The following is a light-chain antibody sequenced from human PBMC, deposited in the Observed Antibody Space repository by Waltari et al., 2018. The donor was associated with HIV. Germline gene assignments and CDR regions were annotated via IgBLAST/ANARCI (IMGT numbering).Light chain of an antibody. CDR1: SGYVGYSDS. Sequence: QSTLTQPHLVSGSPGQPVPISCTGTSGYVGYSDSVSWYQHPPGEAPKLMIYNVTQRPSGVPDRFSGSKSGDTASLTISGLQAEDEADYFCCSYAGRYTYVFGTGTKVTVL. CDR3: CSYAGRYTYV. CDR2: NVT. J-gene: IGLJ1*01. V-gene: IGLV2-11*01.